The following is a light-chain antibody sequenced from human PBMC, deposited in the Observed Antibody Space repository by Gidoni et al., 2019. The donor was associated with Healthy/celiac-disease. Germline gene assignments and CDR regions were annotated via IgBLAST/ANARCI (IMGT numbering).Light chain of an antibody. Sequence: DIQMTQSPSTLSASVGDRVTITCRASQSISSWLAWYQQKPGKAPKLLIYKASSLESGVPSRFSGSGSGTEFTLTISSLQPGDFATYYCQQYNSYSLFGPGTKVDIK. CDR2: KAS. V-gene: IGKV1-5*03. CDR3: QQYNSYSL. J-gene: IGKJ3*01. CDR1: QSISSW.